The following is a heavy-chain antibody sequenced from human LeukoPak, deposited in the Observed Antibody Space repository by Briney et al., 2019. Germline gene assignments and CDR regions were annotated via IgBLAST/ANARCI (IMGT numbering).Heavy chain of an antibody. J-gene: IGHJ3*01. D-gene: IGHD2-21*02. Sequence: SETLSLTYTVSGGSISTYYWTWIRQPPGKGLQYVGYIYYTGSTIYNPSLNSRLTVSLDASKNQFSLKLNSVTAADTAVYYCARRSVVTTINFDAFDLWGQGTMVTVSS. V-gene: IGHV4-59*08. CDR3: ARRSVVTTINFDAFDL. CDR1: GGSISTYY. CDR2: IYYTGST.